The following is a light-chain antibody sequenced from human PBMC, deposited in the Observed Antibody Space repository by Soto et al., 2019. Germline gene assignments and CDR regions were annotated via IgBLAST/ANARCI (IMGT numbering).Light chain of an antibody. CDR2: EVN. CDR1: SSDVGTYNL. J-gene: IGLJ2*01. Sequence: QSALTQPASVSGSPGQSITISCTGTSSDVGTYNLVSWYQQHPDKAPKLIIYEVNKRPSGVSNRFFGSKSDNTASLTISGLQAEDEADYYCCSYAGSSTLVFGGGXKLTVL. V-gene: IGLV2-23*02. CDR3: CSYAGSSTLV.